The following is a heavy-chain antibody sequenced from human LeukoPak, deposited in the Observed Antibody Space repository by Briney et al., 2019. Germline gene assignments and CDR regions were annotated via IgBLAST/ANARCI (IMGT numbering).Heavy chain of an antibody. D-gene: IGHD4-17*01. CDR3: ARDDYGDHGWFDP. Sequence: SETLSLTCAVSGGSISSSNWWSWVRQPPGKGLEWIGYIYYSGSTNYNPSLKSRVTISVDTSKNQFSLKLSSVTAADTAVYYCARDDYGDHGWFDPWGQGTLVTVSS. CDR1: GGSISSSNW. CDR2: IYYSGST. V-gene: IGHV4-4*02. J-gene: IGHJ5*02.